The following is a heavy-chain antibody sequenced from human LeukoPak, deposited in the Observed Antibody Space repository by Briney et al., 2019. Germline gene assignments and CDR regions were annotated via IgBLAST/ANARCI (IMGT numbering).Heavy chain of an antibody. J-gene: IGHJ4*02. CDR3: AKGGGGYSYGLDY. CDR2: ISGSGGST. V-gene: IGHV3-23*01. D-gene: IGHD5-18*01. Sequence: GGSLRLSCAASGFTFSSYAMSWVRQAPGKGPEWVSAISGSGGSTYYADSVKGRFTISRDNSKNTLYLQMNSLRAEDTAVYYCAKGGGGYSYGLDYWGQGTLVTVSS. CDR1: GFTFSSYA.